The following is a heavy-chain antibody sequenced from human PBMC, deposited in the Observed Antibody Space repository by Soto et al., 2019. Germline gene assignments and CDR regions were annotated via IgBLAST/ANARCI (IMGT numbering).Heavy chain of an antibody. CDR3: ARTLDP. CDR1: GASISSGGYY. V-gene: IGHV4-31*03. J-gene: IGHJ5*02. Sequence: QVQLQESGPGLVKPSQTLSLTCTVSGASISSGGYYWTWIRQHPGKGLEWTGYIYYSGSTYYTPPLTRRVTISVYTSKNQFSLKLGSVTAADTAVDYCARTLDPWGQGTLVTVSS. CDR2: IYYSGST.